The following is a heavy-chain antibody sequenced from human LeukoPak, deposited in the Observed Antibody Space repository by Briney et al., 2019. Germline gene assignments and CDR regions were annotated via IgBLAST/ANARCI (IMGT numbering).Heavy chain of an antibody. V-gene: IGHV3-11*01. Sequence: GGSLRLSCAASGFTFSDYYMGWIRQAPGKGLEWVSYISSSGSTIYYADSVKGRFTISRDNAKNSLYLQMNSLRAEDTAVYYCARDCRESHLDYWGQGTLVTVSS. CDR3: ARDCRESHLDY. CDR2: ISSSGSTI. CDR1: GFTFSDYY. J-gene: IGHJ4*02. D-gene: IGHD3-10*01.